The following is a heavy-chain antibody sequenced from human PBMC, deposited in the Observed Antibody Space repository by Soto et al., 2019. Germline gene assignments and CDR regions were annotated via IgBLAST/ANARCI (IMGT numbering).Heavy chain of an antibody. J-gene: IGHJ4*02. V-gene: IGHV3-64*01. CDR1: GFTFSSYA. CDR3: ARGDTIFGVVIKWDY. D-gene: IGHD3-3*01. Sequence: EVQLVESGGGLVQPGGSLRLSCAASGFTFSSYAMHWVRQAPGKGLEYVSAISSNGGSTYYANSVKGRFTISRDNSKNTLYLQMGSLRAEDMAVYYCARGDTIFGVVIKWDYWGQGTLVTVSS. CDR2: ISSNGGST.